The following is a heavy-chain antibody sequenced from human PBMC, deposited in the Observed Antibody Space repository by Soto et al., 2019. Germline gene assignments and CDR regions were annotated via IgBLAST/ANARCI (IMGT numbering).Heavy chain of an antibody. D-gene: IGHD6-13*01. J-gene: IGHJ6*02. CDR1: GFTFSSYG. V-gene: IGHV3-30*18. CDR2: ISYDGSNK. Sequence: PGGSLRLSCAASGFTFSSYGMHWVRQAPGKGLEWVAVISYDGSNKYYADSVKGRFTISRDNSKNTLYLQMNSLRAEDTAVYYCAKEIISSSWYPYYYYYGMDVWGQGTTVTVSS. CDR3: AKEIISSSWYPYYYYYGMDV.